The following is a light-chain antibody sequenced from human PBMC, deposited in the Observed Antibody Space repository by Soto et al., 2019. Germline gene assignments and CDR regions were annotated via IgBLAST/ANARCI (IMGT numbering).Light chain of an antibody. J-gene: IGKJ4*02. Sequence: EIVLTQSPGTLSLSPGERATLSCRASQSVTSNYLAWYQQKRGQAPRLLIYGASTRAAGIPDRFSGSGSGTDSTLTITRLETVYFPEYYCQHYSNSLSSFGSETKV. CDR3: QHYSNSLSS. V-gene: IGKV3-20*01. CDR1: QSVTSNY. CDR2: GAS.